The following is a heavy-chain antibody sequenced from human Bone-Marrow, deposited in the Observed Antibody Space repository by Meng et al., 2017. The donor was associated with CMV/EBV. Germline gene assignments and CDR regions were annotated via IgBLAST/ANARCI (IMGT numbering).Heavy chain of an antibody. J-gene: IGHJ6*02. CDR2: IDLNGGGT. D-gene: IGHD2-2*01. CDR1: EYTFTGYY. CDR3: ARERFLVPAASPDYYYYVMDV. V-gene: IGHV1-2*02. Sequence: ASVKVSCKASEYTFTGYYIHWVRQAPGQGLEWMGWIDLNGGGTNYAQKFQDRVTMTSDTSIRTAYVELSRLRSDDTALYYCARERFLVPAASPDYYYYVMDVWGQGTTVTVSS.